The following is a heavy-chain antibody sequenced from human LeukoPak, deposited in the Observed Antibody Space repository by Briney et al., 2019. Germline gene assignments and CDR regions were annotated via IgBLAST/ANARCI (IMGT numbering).Heavy chain of an antibody. CDR3: ARDGDYGDYVI. CDR2: ISCDGSNK. Sequence: GGSLRLSCAASGFTFSSYSMNWVRQAPGKGLEWVAVISCDGSNKYYADSVKGRFTISRDNSKNTLYLQMNSLRAEDTAVYYCARDGDYGDYVIWGQGTLVTVSS. V-gene: IGHV3-30*03. D-gene: IGHD4-17*01. J-gene: IGHJ4*02. CDR1: GFTFSSYS.